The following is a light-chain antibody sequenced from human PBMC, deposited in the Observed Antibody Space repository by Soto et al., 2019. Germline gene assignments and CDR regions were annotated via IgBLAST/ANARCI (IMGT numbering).Light chain of an antibody. CDR3: QQSYSTPPT. Sequence: DIQMTQSPPSLSASVGDRVTITCRASQSSSSYLNWYQQKPGKAPKVLIYAASTLQSGVPSRFSGSGSGTDFTLTINSLQPEDFATYYCQQSYSTPPTFGQGTKVEIK. CDR1: QSSSSY. V-gene: IGKV1-39*01. CDR2: AAS. J-gene: IGKJ1*01.